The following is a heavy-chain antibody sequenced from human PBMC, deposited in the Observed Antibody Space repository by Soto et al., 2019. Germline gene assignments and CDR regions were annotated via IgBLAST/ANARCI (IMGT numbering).Heavy chain of an antibody. D-gene: IGHD1-1*01. Sequence: QVQLEQFGAEVKKPGSSVKLSCKASGGTFRNSAISWLRQAPGQGLEWMGGIMPIFRTPDYAQKFQGRVTITADESTNTAYMELSGLRSDDTAVYYCARDNDRPQLGGNYYYILDVWGHGTTVTVSS. CDR3: ARDNDRPQLGGNYYYILDV. J-gene: IGHJ6*02. CDR1: GGTFRNSA. V-gene: IGHV1-69*12. CDR2: IMPIFRTP.